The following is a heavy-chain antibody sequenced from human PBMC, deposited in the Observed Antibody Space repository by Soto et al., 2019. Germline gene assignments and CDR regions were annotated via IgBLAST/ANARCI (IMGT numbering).Heavy chain of an antibody. J-gene: IGHJ4*02. CDR3: AGEGSYETLSGNSHIFD. Sequence: QVPLVQSGAEVKQTGSSVKISCKTSGHPLSYRHLHWFRQAPGQAFEWMGRMRPLIGDTNNAQKVHDRLTLTRDRPMTTAYMELRSLTSDDTAIYYCAGEGSYETLSGNSHIFDWGQGTLVSVSS. V-gene: IGHV1-45*02. D-gene: IGHD3-9*01. CDR1: GHPLSYRH. CDR2: MRPLIGDT.